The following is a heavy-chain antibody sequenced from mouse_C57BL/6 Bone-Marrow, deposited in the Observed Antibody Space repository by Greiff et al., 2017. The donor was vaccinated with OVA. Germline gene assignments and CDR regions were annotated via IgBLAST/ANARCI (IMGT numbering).Heavy chain of an antibody. D-gene: IGHD1-1*01. J-gene: IGHJ2*01. V-gene: IGHV1-81*01. CDR1: GYTFTSYG. CDR2: IYPRSGNT. Sequence: QVQLKESGAELARPGASAKLSCKASGYTFTSYGISWVKQRTGQGLEWIGEIYPRSGNTYYNEKFKGKATLTADKSSSTAYMELRSLTSEDSAVYFCARKSLLLRYYFDYWGQGTTLTVSS. CDR3: ARKSLLLRYYFDY.